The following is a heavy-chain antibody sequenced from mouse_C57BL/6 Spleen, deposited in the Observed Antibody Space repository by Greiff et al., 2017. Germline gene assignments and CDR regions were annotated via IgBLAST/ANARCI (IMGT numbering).Heavy chain of an antibody. D-gene: IGHD2-3*01. J-gene: IGHJ2*01. CDR3: TRRGGYYYFDY. CDR1: GYAFSSYW. CDR2: IYPGDGDT. Sequence: VQLQQSGAELVKPGASVKISCKASGYAFSSYWMNWVKQRPGKGLEWIGQIYPGDGDTNYNGKFKGKGTLPADKSASTAYMQLSSLTSEDSAVYFCTRRGGYYYFDYWGQGTTLTVSS. V-gene: IGHV1-80*01.